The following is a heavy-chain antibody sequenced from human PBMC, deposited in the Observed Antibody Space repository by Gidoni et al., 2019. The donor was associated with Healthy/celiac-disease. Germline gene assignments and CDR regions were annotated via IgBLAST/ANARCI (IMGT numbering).Heavy chain of an antibody. Sequence: QVQLQQWGAGQLKPSETLSLTCAVYGGSVGGYYWSWISQPPGKGLEWIGEINHSGSTNYNPSLKSRVTISVDTSKNQFSLKLSSVTAADTAVYYCARLYSSSAYYYYYYMDVWGKGTTVTVSS. CDR3: ARLYSSSAYYYYYYMDV. D-gene: IGHD6-6*01. J-gene: IGHJ6*03. CDR1: GGSVGGYY. CDR2: INHSGST. V-gene: IGHV4-34*01.